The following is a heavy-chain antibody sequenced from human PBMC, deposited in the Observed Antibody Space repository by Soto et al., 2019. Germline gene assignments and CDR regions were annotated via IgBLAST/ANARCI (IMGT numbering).Heavy chain of an antibody. CDR1: GFTFSSYA. CDR3: ASVGRGG. CDR2: ISSNGGST. V-gene: IGHV3-64*01. Sequence: EVQLVESGGGLVQPGGSLRLSCAASGFTFSSYAMHWVRQAPGKGLEYVSAISSNGGSTYYANSVKGRFTISRDNSKNTIYLQMGSMRAENMAVYNRASVGRGGWGQETLVPVSS. D-gene: IGHD3-10*01. J-gene: IGHJ4*02.